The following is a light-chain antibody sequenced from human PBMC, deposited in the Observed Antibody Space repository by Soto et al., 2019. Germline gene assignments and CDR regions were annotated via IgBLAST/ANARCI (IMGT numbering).Light chain of an antibody. V-gene: IGKV3-20*01. CDR1: QSVTSGY. J-gene: IGKJ1*01. CDR3: QQSSPSGT. CDR2: GAA. Sequence: IVLTQSPGTLSLYPGERATLSCGASQSVTSGYLAWYQQKPGRSPSSLMYGAACRGAGVTARLSSSGGGREYSLPIISILDPEYTAEYYCQQSSPSGTFGQRSKVDIK.